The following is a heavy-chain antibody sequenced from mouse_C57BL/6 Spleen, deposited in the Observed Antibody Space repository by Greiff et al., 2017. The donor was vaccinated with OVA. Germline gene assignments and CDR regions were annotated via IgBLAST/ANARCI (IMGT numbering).Heavy chain of an antibody. CDR2: IRLKSDNYAT. J-gene: IGHJ1*03. V-gene: IGHV6-3*01. Sequence: EVKLVESGGGLVQPGGSMKLSCVASGFTFSNYWMNWVRQSPEKGLEWVAQIRLKSDNYATHYAESVKGRFTISRDDSKSSVYLQMNNLRAEDTGIYYCTGGCDWYFDVWGTGTTVTVS. D-gene: IGHD3-3*01. CDR3: TGGCDWYFDV. CDR1: GFTFSNYW.